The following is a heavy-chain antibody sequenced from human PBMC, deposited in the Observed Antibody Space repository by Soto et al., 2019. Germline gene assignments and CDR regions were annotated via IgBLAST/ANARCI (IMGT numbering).Heavy chain of an antibody. Sequence: ASVKVSCKASGYTFTSYGISWVRQAPGQGLEWMGWISAYNGNTNYAQKLQGRVTLTTDTSTSTAYMELRSLRSDDTAVYYCARDSSSSPYYYYGMDVWGQGTTVTVSS. CDR3: ARDSSSSPYYYYGMDV. J-gene: IGHJ6*02. D-gene: IGHD6-6*01. V-gene: IGHV1-18*04. CDR1: GYTFTSYG. CDR2: ISAYNGNT.